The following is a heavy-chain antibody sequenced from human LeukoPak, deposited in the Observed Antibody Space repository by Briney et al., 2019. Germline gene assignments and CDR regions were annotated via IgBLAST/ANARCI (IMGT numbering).Heavy chain of an antibody. D-gene: IGHD5-18*01. Sequence: SVKVSCKASGCTFSSYAISWVRQAPGQGLEWMGRIIPIFGTANYAQKFQGRVTITTDESTSTAYMELSSLRSEDTAVYYCARVYSYGQGFDYWGQGTLVTVSS. CDR3: ARVYSYGQGFDY. CDR2: IIPIFGTA. V-gene: IGHV1-69*05. J-gene: IGHJ4*02. CDR1: GCTFSSYA.